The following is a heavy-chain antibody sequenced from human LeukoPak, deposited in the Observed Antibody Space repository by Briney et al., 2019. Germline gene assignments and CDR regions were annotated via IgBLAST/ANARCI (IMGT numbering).Heavy chain of an antibody. CDR3: ARFLHGNSLDY. D-gene: IGHD1-7*01. CDR1: GDTFTLTY. CDR2: IYHDGSDT. V-gene: IGHV5-51*01. J-gene: IGHJ4*02. Sequence: GESLKISCKGSGDTFTLTYIVRVRQVGGKGLEWMGIIYHDGSDTRYSPSFEGQVTISVDHSIRTAYLQWTSLKTSDTAMYYCARFLHGNSLDYWGQGALVTVSS.